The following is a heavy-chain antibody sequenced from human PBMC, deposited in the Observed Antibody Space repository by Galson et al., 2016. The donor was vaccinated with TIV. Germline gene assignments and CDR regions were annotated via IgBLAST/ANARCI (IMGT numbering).Heavy chain of an antibody. V-gene: IGHV1-8*02. CDR1: GYTFTSYH. J-gene: IGHJ5*02. D-gene: IGHD2-2*01. CDR3: AKSWSVVAPNWVDP. CDR2: TNPDSGNT. Sequence: SVKVSCKASGYTFTSYHINWVRQGTGQGLEWMGWTNPDSGNTGYVQKFQGRVTMTRNISASTVYMELSSLRSEDTAVYYCAKSWSVVAPNWVDPWGQGTLVTVSS.